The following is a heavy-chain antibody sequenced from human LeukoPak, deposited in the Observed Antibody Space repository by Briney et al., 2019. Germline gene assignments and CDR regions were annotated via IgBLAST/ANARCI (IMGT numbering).Heavy chain of an antibody. J-gene: IGHJ4*02. Sequence: GESLKISFKGSGYRFTSYWIGWVRPMPGKGLEWMGIIYPGDSDTRYSPSFQGQVTISADKSISTAYLQWSSLKASDTAMYYCARLKKPDGSGSYSQYWGQGTLVTVSS. CDR1: GYRFTSYW. CDR3: ARLKKPDGSGSYSQY. CDR2: IYPGDSDT. D-gene: IGHD3-10*01. V-gene: IGHV5-51*01.